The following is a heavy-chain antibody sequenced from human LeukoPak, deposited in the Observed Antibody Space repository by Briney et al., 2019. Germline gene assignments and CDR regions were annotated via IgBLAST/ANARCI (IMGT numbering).Heavy chain of an antibody. J-gene: IGHJ4*02. CDR3: ARVVGIAMYYFDH. D-gene: IGHD6-13*01. CDR2: INPNSGGA. CDR1: GYIFTGYY. V-gene: IGHV1-2*02. Sequence: ASVKVSCKASGYIFTGYYMHWVRQAPGQGLEWMGWINPNSGGANYAQKFQGRVTMTRDTSISTAYMELNRLRSDDAAVYYCARVVGIAMYYFDHWGQGTLVTVSS.